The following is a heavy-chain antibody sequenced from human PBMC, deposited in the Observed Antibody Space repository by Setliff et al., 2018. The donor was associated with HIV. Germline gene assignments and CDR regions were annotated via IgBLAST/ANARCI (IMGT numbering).Heavy chain of an antibody. D-gene: IGHD3-16*01. CDR3: ARDRLVDTVMITDY. CDR2: IYITGDT. Sequence: SETLSLTCSVSGGSINRGTYYWTWIRQSAGKGLEWIGHIYITGDTDYNPSLKSRVTISVDTSKNQFSLKLSSVTAADTAMYYCARDRLVDTVMITDYWGQGTLVTVSS. V-gene: IGHV4-61*09. J-gene: IGHJ4*02. CDR1: GGSINRGTYY.